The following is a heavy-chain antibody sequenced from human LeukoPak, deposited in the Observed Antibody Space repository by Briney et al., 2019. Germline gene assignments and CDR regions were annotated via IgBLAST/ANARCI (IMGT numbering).Heavy chain of an antibody. J-gene: IGHJ2*01. CDR3: ASLHVYGYFDL. V-gene: IGHV4-59*08. Sequence: SETLSLTCTASGGTISSYYWSWVRQPPGKGLEWIGYIYYSGSTNYNHSLKSRVTISVDPSINHFSLKLSSVSASDTAVYYCASLHVYGYFDLWGRGTLVTVSS. CDR2: IYYSGST. CDR1: GGTISSYY.